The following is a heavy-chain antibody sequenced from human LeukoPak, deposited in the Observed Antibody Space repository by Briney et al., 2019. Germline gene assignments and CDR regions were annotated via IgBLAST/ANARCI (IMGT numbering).Heavy chain of an antibody. CDR1: GGSISSGDYY. Sequence: SETLSLTCTVSGGSISSGDYYWSWIRQPPGKGLEWIGSIYYSGSTYYNPSLKSRVTISVDTSKNQFSLKLSSVTAADTAVYYCARVRGGGWSPRFAFDIWGQGTMVTVSS. CDR2: IYYSGST. CDR3: ARVRGGGWSPRFAFDI. V-gene: IGHV4-39*07. D-gene: IGHD6-19*01. J-gene: IGHJ3*02.